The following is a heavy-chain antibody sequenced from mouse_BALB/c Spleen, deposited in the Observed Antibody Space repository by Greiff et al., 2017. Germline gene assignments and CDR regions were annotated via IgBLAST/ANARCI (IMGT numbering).Heavy chain of an antibody. V-gene: IGHV1-82*01. J-gene: IGHJ4*01. CDR2: IYPGDGDT. D-gene: IGHD2-4*01. CDR1: GYAFSSSW. CDR3: ARGDYGRMDD. Sequence: VQLQESGPELVKPGASVKISCKASGYAFSSSWMNWVKQRPGQGLEWIGRIYPGDGDTNYNGKFKGKATLTADKSSSTAYMQLSSLTSVDSAVYFCARGDYGRMDDWGQGTSVTVSS.